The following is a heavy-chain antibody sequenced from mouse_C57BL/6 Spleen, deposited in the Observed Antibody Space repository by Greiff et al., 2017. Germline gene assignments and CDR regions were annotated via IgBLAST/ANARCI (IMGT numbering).Heavy chain of an antibody. J-gene: IGHJ4*01. D-gene: IGHD2-4*01. V-gene: IGHV1-55*01. CDR2: IYPGSGST. Sequence: QVQLQQPGAELVKPGASVKMSCKASGYTFTSYWITWVKQRPGQGLEWIGDIYPGSGSTNYNEKFKSKATLTVDTSFSTAYMQLSSLHSEDSAVDYCARGYDYEDAMDYWGQGTSVTVSS. CDR3: ARGYDYEDAMDY. CDR1: GYTFTSYW.